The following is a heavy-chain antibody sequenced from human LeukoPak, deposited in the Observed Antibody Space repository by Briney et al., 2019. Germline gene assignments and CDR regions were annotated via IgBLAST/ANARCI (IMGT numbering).Heavy chain of an antibody. CDR3: ASCIAAAGRGYYYYYYMDV. Sequence: PGGSLRLSCAASGFTFSSYAMSWVRQAPGKGLEWVAAISGSGGSTYYADSVKGRFTISRDNSKNTLYLQMNSLRAEDTAAYYCASCIAAAGRGYYYYYYMDVWGKGTTVTVS. CDR2: ISGSGGST. J-gene: IGHJ6*03. V-gene: IGHV3-23*01. CDR1: GFTFSSYA. D-gene: IGHD6-13*01.